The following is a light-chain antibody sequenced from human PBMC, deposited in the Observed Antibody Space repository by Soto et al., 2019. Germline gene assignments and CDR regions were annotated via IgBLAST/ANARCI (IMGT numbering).Light chain of an antibody. CDR3: QQYDKWPPL. Sequence: VLTQSPGTLSLSPGERVTLSCRVSQIVPIDYLAWYHQEPGQAPRLLISGASTRAAGISDRFRGSGSGTEFTLTISSLQSEDFALYYCQQYDKWPPLFGQGTRLEIK. CDR1: QIVPIDY. J-gene: IGKJ5*01. CDR2: GAS. V-gene: IGKV3-20*01.